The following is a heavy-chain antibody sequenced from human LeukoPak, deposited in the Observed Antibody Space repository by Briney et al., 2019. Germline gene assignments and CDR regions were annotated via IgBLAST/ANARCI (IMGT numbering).Heavy chain of an antibody. Sequence: PGGSLRLSCAASGFTLSSYEMNWVRQAPGKGLEWVSYISSSGSTIYYADSVKGRFTISRDNAKNSLYLQMNSLRAEDTAVYYCARDRGIAAADPSYYYYYMDVWGKGTTVTVSS. J-gene: IGHJ6*03. CDR3: ARDRGIAAADPSYYYYYMDV. CDR2: ISSSGSTI. V-gene: IGHV3-48*03. D-gene: IGHD6-13*01. CDR1: GFTLSSYE.